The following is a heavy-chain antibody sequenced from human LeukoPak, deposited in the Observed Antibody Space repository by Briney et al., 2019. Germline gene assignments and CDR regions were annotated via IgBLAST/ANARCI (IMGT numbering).Heavy chain of an antibody. Sequence: GGSLRLSCAASGFTFSSYSMNWVRQAPGKGLEWVSSISSSSSYIYYADSVKGRFTISRDNAKNSLYLQMNSLRAEDTAVYYCARGAEYYDFWSGYYAFDIWGQGTMVTVSS. CDR3: ARGAEYYDFWSGYYAFDI. CDR2: ISSSSSYI. CDR1: GFTFSSYS. D-gene: IGHD3-3*01. J-gene: IGHJ3*02. V-gene: IGHV3-21*01.